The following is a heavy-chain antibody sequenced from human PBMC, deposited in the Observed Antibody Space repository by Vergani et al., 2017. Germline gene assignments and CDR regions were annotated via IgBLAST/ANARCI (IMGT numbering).Heavy chain of an antibody. CDR2: ISSSSSYT. Sequence: QVQLVESGGGLVKPGGSLRLSCAASGFTFSDYYMSWIRQAPGKGLEWVSYISSSSSYTNYADSVKGRFTISRDNAKNSLYLQMNSRRAEDTAVYYCARGGRYITSSAFNWGQGTLVTVSS. V-gene: IGHV3-11*06. J-gene: IGHJ4*02. D-gene: IGHD6-6*01. CDR1: GFTFSDYY. CDR3: ARGGRYITSSAFN.